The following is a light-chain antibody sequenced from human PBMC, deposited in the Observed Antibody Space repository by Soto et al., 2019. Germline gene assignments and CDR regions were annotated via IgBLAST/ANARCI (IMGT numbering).Light chain of an antibody. Sequence: QSALTQPASVSGSPGQSITISCTGTSSDIGNYNYVSWYQQHPGKAPKLIIYAVSNRPSGISDRFSGSKSGDTASLTISGLQVEDEADYYCNSYTSSAHVIFGGGTQLTVL. CDR3: NSYTSSAHVI. CDR1: SSDIGNYNY. CDR2: AVS. V-gene: IGLV2-14*01. J-gene: IGLJ2*01.